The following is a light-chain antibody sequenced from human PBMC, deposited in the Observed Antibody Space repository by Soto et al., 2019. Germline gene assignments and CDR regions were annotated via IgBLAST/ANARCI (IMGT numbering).Light chain of an antibody. Sequence: DIQMTQSPSTLSASVGDRVSITCRASQSISRQLAWYQQKPGKAPNLLIYQASNLETGVPSTFTGSGSETEFTLTISSLQPADLETYYCLQYQSYWTFGQGTKVEVK. CDR1: QSISRQ. J-gene: IGKJ1*01. CDR3: LQYQSYWT. CDR2: QAS. V-gene: IGKV1-5*03.